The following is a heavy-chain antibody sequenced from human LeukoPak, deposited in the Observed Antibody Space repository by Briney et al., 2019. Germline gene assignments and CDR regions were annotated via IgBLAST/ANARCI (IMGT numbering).Heavy chain of an antibody. CDR2: ISSSSSYI. D-gene: IGHD6-13*01. Sequence: PGGSLRLSCAAPGFTFSSYSMNWVRQAPGKGLEWVSSISSSSSYIYYADSVKGRFTISRDNAKNSLYLQMNSLRAEDTAVYYCAREEPSIAAAGTGAQDYWGQGTLVTVSS. CDR3: AREEPSIAAAGTGAQDY. J-gene: IGHJ4*02. CDR1: GFTFSSYS. V-gene: IGHV3-21*01.